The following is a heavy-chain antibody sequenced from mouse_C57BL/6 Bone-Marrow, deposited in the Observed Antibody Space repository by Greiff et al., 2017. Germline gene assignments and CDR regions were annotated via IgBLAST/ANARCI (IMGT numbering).Heavy chain of an antibody. D-gene: IGHD1-1*01. CDR2: IYPGSGST. J-gene: IGHJ2*01. Sequence: QVQLQQSGAELVKPGASVKMSCKASGYTFTSYWITWVKQRPGQGLEWIGDIYPGSGSTNYNEKFKSKATLTVDTSSSTAYMQLSSLTSEDSAVYYCARRAYYYGSRRDYWGQGTTLTVSS. CDR3: ARRAYYYGSRRDY. V-gene: IGHV1-55*01. CDR1: GYTFTSYW.